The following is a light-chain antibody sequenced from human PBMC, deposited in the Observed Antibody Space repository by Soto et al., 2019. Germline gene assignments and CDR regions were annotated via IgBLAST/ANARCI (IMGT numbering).Light chain of an antibody. V-gene: IGKV3-20*01. CDR3: QQYGSSPPT. CDR2: GAS. CDR1: QSVSSSY. Sequence: EIVLTQSPGTLSLSPGERATLSCRASQSVSSSYLAWYQQKPGQAPRLLIYGASSRATGIPDRFSGSGSGTDFTLTISRLEPEDFAMYYCQQYGSSPPTFCQGTKVEIK. J-gene: IGKJ1*01.